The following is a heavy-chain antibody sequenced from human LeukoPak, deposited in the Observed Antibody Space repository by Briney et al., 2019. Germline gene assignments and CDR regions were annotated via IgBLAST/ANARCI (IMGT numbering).Heavy chain of an antibody. V-gene: IGHV3-33*01. CDR1: GFTFSSYG. J-gene: IGHJ5*02. Sequence: GRSLRLSCAASGFTFSSYGMHWVRQAPGKGLDWVALIWDDGNNKYYADSVKGRFTISRDNSKNTLYLQMNSLRAEDTAVYYCARDNGEWRLNWFDHWGRGTLVTVSS. D-gene: IGHD2-8*01. CDR3: ARDNGEWRLNWFDH. CDR2: IWDDGNNK.